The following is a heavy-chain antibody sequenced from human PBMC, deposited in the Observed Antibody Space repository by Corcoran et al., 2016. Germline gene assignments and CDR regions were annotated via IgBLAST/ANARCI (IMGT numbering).Heavy chain of an antibody. D-gene: IGHD5-12*01. CDR1: GFTFGDYA. J-gene: IGHJ4*02. CDR3: TRGIVATIYYFDY. CDR2: IRSKAYGGTT. V-gene: IGHV3-49*03. Sequence: EVQLVESGGGLVQPGRSLRLSCTASGFTFGDYAMSWFRQAPGKGLEWVGFIRSKAYGGTTEYAASVKGRFTISRDDSKSIAYLQMNSLKTEDTAVYYCTRGIVATIYYFDYWGQGTLFTVSS.